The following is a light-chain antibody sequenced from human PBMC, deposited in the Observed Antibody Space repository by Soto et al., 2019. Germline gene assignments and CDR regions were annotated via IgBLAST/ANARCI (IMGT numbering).Light chain of an antibody. Sequence: EIVLTQSPATLSLSPGERATLSCRASQSLSNSSAWYQQQPGQAPRTIIMDALHRAASIPARCSSSGAGTAFTLTTSGSVPADVAVFYCRHRCSRPPAFGRGTKVHI. CDR3: RHRCSRPPA. J-gene: IGKJ4*01. V-gene: IGKV3-11*01. CDR1: QSLSNS. CDR2: DAL.